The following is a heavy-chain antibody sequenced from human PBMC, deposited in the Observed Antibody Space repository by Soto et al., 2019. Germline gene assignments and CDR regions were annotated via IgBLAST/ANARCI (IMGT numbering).Heavy chain of an antibody. V-gene: IGHV1-2*02. CDR1: GYTFTGYY. CDR3: ARADYYDSSGYYYGGWFDP. Sequence: QVQLVQSGAEVKKPGASVKVSCKASGYTFTGYYMHWVRQAPGQGLEWMGWINPNSGGPNYAQKFQGRVTMTRDKSISTAYMELSRLRSDDTAVYYCARADYYDSSGYYYGGWFDPWGQGTLVTVSS. CDR2: INPNSGGP. D-gene: IGHD3-22*01. J-gene: IGHJ5*02.